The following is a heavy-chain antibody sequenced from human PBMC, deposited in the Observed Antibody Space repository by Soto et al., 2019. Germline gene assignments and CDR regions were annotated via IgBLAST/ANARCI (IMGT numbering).Heavy chain of an antibody. V-gene: IGHV3-30*03. Sequence: QVQLVESGGGVVQPGRSLRLTCAASGFIFSGSGMHWVRQSPCKGLEWVALISYDGSRTYYADSVRDRFTISRDNGQNTLYLQMTSLRAEDTAVYFCARWVGGSMYDNSGKYDSWGQGTLVIGSS. CDR3: ARWVGGSMYDNSGKYDS. D-gene: IGHD3-22*01. J-gene: IGHJ5*01. CDR1: GFIFSGSG. CDR2: ISYDGSRT.